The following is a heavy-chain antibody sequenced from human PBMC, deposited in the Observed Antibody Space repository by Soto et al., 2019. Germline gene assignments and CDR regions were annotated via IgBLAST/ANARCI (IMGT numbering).Heavy chain of an antibody. CDR2: IIPIFGTA. Sequence: SVKVSCKASGGTFSSYAISWVRQAPGQGLEWMGGIIPIFGTANYAQKFQGRVTITADESTSTAYMELSSLRSEDTAVYYCANLVDYYYGMDVWGQGTTVTVS. J-gene: IGHJ6*02. CDR3: ANLVDYYYGMDV. V-gene: IGHV1-69*13. CDR1: GGTFSSYA.